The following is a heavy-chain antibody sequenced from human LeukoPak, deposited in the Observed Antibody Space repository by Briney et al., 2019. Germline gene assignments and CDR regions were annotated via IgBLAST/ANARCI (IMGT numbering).Heavy chain of an antibody. CDR3: ARASGPFDY. Sequence: GGSLRLSCAASGFTFSTYGSHWVRQAPGRGLEWVAVIWNDGSNKYYADSVKGRFTISRDNSKSTLYLQMNSLRAEDTAVYSCARASGPFDYWGQGTLVTVSS. CDR2: IWNDGSNK. CDR1: GFTFSTYG. D-gene: IGHD3-10*01. V-gene: IGHV3-33*01. J-gene: IGHJ4*02.